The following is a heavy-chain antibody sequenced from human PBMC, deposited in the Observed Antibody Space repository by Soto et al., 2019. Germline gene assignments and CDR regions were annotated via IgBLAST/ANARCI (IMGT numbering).Heavy chain of an antibody. Sequence: SETLSLTCTVSGGSISSSSYYWGWIRQPPGKGLEWIGSIYYSGSTYYNPSLKSRVTISVDTSKNQFSLKLSSVTAADTAVYYCASGDYDFWSGYYNWFDPWGQGTLVTVSS. J-gene: IGHJ5*02. CDR1: GGSISSSSYY. V-gene: IGHV4-39*01. CDR2: IYYSGST. D-gene: IGHD3-3*01. CDR3: ASGDYDFWSGYYNWFDP.